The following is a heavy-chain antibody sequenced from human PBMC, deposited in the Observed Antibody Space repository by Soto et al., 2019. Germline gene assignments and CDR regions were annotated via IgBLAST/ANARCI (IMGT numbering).Heavy chain of an antibody. V-gene: IGHV4-34*01. CDR2: INHSGST. CDR3: ASVEVRQKLFPTRGSFDP. J-gene: IGHJ5*02. Sequence: QVQLQQWGAGLLKPSETLSLTCAVYGGSFSGYYWSWIRQPPGKGLEWMGEINHSGSTKYNPSLKSRVTIAVDTSKNQFSLKLRSVTAADTAVYYCASVEVRQKLFPTRGSFDPWGQGTLVTVSS. CDR1: GGSFSGYY. D-gene: IGHD6-13*01.